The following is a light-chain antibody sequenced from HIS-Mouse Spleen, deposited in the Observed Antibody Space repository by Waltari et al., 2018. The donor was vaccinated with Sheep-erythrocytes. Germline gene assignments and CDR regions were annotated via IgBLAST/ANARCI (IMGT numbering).Light chain of an antibody. Sequence: QSALTQPASVSGSPGQSITISCTGTSSDVGGYNYVSWYQQPPGKAPKLMIYEVGNRPSGVSNRFSGSKSGNTASLTISGLQAEDEADYYCSSYTSSSTLYVFGTGTKVTVL. V-gene: IGLV2-14*01. CDR1: SSDVGGYNY. CDR3: SSYTSSSTLYV. CDR2: EVG. J-gene: IGLJ1*01.